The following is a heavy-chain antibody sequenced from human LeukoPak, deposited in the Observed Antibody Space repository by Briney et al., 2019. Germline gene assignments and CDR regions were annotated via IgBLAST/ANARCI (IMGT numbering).Heavy chain of an antibody. CDR1: GFTFSSYW. D-gene: IGHD2-8*01. Sequence: GGSLRLSCAASGFTFSSYWMHWVRQAPGKGLVCVSRINSDGISTSYADSVKGRFTISGDNAKNTLYVQMNSLRAEDTAVYYCARDLNGHYLNYWGQGTLVTVSS. J-gene: IGHJ4*02. CDR2: INSDGIST. V-gene: IGHV3-74*01. CDR3: ARDLNGHYLNY.